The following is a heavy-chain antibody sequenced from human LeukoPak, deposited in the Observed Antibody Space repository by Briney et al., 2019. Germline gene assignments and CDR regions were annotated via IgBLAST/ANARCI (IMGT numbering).Heavy chain of an antibody. CDR3: ARGRIAAVSWVMDV. V-gene: IGHV3-66*01. D-gene: IGHD6-13*01. CDR1: GFTVSSNY. Sequence: GGSLRLSCAASGFTVSSNYMSWVRQAPGKGLEWVSVINSGGGTYYADSVKGRFTISRDNSKNTLYLQMNSLRAEDTALYYCARGRIAAVSWVMDVWGQGTTVTVSS. J-gene: IGHJ6*02. CDR2: INSGGGT.